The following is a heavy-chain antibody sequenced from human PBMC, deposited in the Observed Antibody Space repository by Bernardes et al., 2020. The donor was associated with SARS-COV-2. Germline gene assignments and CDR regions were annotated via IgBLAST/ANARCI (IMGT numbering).Heavy chain of an antibody. V-gene: IGHV4-34*01. CDR3: VRGWNDQMWFYYYGMDV. Sequence: SETLSLTCAVYGGSFTGYYWSWIRQTPEKGLEWIGEINYSGTTSYNPSLKSRLTISVDASKNQFSLNLTSVTAADTALYYCVRGWNDQMWFYYYGMDVWGQGTTVTVSS. CDR1: GGSFTGYY. J-gene: IGHJ6*02. CDR2: INYSGTT. D-gene: IGHD1-1*01.